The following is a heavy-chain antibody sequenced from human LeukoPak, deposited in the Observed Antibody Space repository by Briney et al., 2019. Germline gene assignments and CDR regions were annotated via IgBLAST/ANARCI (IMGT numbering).Heavy chain of an antibody. CDR3: ARSLRWQWLDFDY. CDR1: GFTFSSYG. J-gene: IGHJ4*02. D-gene: IGHD5/OR15-5a*01. Sequence: GGSLRLSCAASGFTFSSYGMHWVRQAPAKGREWVAVIWYDGSNKYYADSVKGRFTISRDNSKSTLYLQMNSLRAEDTAVYYCARSLRWQWLDFDYWGQGTLVTVSS. V-gene: IGHV3-33*01. CDR2: IWYDGSNK.